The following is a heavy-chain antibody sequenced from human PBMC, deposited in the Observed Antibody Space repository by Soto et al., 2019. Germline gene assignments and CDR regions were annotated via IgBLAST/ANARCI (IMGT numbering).Heavy chain of an antibody. V-gene: IGHV4-39*01. CDR2: IYHIENT. CDR3: ARLRVPNYYFDF. J-gene: IGHJ4*02. Sequence: SETLSLTCTVSGDSITSNTYYWGWIRQPPGKGLEWIGNIYHIENTFYNESLKSRVAISVDTSKSQFSLILRSVTAADTAVYYCARLRVPNYYFDFWGQGALVTVSS. CDR1: GDSITSNTYY. D-gene: IGHD1-7*01.